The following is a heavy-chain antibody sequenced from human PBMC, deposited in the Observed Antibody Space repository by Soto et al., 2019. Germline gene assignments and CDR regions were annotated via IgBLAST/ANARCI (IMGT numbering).Heavy chain of an antibody. D-gene: IGHD4-17*01. CDR1: GGSISSYY. J-gene: IGHJ4*02. CDR2: IYYSGST. V-gene: IGHV4-59*01. CDR3: ARDLVYGDYSE. Sequence: SETLSLTCTVSGGSISSYYWSWIRQPPGKGLEWIGYIYYSGSTNYNPSLKSRVTISVDTSKNQFSLKLSSVTAADTAVYYCARDLVYGDYSEWGQGTLVTVSS.